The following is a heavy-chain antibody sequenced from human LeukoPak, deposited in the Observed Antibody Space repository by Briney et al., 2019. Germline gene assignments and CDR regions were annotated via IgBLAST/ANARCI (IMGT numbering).Heavy chain of an antibody. CDR3: ASGWLVRGYYYGMDV. D-gene: IGHD6-19*01. Sequence: ASVKVSCKASGYTFTSYAMHWVRQAPGQRLEWMGWINAGNGNTKYSQKFQGRVTITRDTSASTAYMELSSLRSEDTAVYYCASGWLVRGYYYGMDVWGQGTTVTASS. J-gene: IGHJ6*02. CDR2: INAGNGNT. CDR1: GYTFTSYA. V-gene: IGHV1-3*01.